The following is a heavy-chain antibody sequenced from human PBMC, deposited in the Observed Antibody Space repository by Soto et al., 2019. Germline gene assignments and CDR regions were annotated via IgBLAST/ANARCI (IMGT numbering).Heavy chain of an antibody. CDR3: ARDRYAAAAPTYIDY. J-gene: IGHJ4*02. Sequence: PGGSLRLSCAASGFTFSLNAMHWVRQAPGKGLEWVAVISYDGSDKFYADSVKGRFTISRDNSRNTLYLQMSSLKSADTAVYYCARDRYAAAAPTYIDYRAQGALVTVFS. D-gene: IGHD6-25*01. CDR2: ISYDGSDK. CDR1: GFTFSLNA. V-gene: IGHV3-30*15.